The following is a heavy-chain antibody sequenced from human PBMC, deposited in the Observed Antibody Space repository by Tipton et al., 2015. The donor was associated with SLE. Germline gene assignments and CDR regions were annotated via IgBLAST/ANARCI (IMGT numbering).Heavy chain of an antibody. Sequence: GLVKPSETLSLTCAVYGGSFSGYYWSWIRQPPGKGLEWIGEINHSGSTNYNPSLKSRVTISVDTSKNQFSLKLSSVTAADTAVYYCARGGELRSFLSWGQGTLVTVSS. CDR3: ARGGELRSFLS. CDR1: GGSFSGYY. D-gene: IGHD3-3*01. J-gene: IGHJ4*02. V-gene: IGHV4-34*01. CDR2: INHSGST.